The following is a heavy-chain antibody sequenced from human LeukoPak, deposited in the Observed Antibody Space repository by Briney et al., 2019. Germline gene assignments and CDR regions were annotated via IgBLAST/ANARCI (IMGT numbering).Heavy chain of an antibody. J-gene: IGHJ5*02. Sequence: PGGSLRLSCAASGFTFSSYAMHWVRQAPGKGLEYVSAISSNGGSTYYANSVKGRFTISRDNSKNTLYLQMGSLRAKDMAVYYCAREVGNTGGFDPWGQGTLVTVSS. V-gene: IGHV3-64*01. D-gene: IGHD4-23*01. CDR1: GFTFSSYA. CDR2: ISSNGGST. CDR3: AREVGNTGGFDP.